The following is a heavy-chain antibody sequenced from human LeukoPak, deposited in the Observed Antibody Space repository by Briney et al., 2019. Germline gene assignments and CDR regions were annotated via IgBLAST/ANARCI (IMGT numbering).Heavy chain of an antibody. Sequence: ASVKVSCKAFGYTFTSNYMHWVRQAPGQGPEWMGVISPSGGSTTYAQKFQGRVTLTRDMSTSTDYLELSSLRSDDTAVYYCARERTAARNWFDPWGQGTLVTVSS. CDR3: ARERTAARNWFDP. D-gene: IGHD6-6*01. J-gene: IGHJ5*02. V-gene: IGHV1-46*01. CDR1: GYTFTSNY. CDR2: ISPSGGST.